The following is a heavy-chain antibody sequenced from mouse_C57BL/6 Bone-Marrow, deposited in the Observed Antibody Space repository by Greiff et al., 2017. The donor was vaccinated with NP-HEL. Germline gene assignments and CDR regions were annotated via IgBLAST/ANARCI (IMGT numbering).Heavy chain of an antibody. D-gene: IGHD1-1*01. CDR3: ARERDYYGSSYTY. CDR1: GYTFTSYT. Sequence: VMLVESGAELARPGASVKMSCKASGYTFTSYTMHWVKQRPGQGLEWIGYINPSSGYTKYNQKFKDKATLTADKSSSTAYMQLSSLTSEDSAVYYCARERDYYGSSYTYWGQGTTLTVSS. V-gene: IGHV1-4*01. CDR2: INPSSGYT. J-gene: IGHJ2*01.